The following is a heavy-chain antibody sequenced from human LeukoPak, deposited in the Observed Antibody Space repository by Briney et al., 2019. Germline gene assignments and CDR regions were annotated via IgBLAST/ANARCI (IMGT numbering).Heavy chain of an antibody. D-gene: IGHD3-22*01. J-gene: IGHJ1*01. CDR1: GFTFDDYA. CDR3: AKALPPRDYYDSSGPPRGYFQH. V-gene: IGHV3-9*01. CDR2: ISWNSGSI. Sequence: GGSLRLSCAASGFTFDDYAMHWVRQAPGKGLEWVSGISWNSGSIGYADSVKGRFTISRDNAKNSLYLQMNSLRAEDTALYYCAKALPPRDYYDSSGPPRGYFQHWGQGTLVTVSS.